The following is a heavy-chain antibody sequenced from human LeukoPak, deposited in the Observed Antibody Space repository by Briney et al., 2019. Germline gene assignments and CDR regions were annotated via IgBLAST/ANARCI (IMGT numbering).Heavy chain of an antibody. CDR1: GFTFGSYA. D-gene: IGHD3-16*02. Sequence: GGSLRLSCAASGFTFGSYAMHWVRQAPGKGLEWVAVISYDGSNKYYADSVKGRFTISRDNSKNTLYLQMNSLRAEDTAVYYCARGDDYVWGSYRCVTPVDYWGQGTLVTVSS. V-gene: IGHV3-30-3*01. J-gene: IGHJ4*02. CDR3: ARGDDYVWGSYRCVTPVDY. CDR2: ISYDGSNK.